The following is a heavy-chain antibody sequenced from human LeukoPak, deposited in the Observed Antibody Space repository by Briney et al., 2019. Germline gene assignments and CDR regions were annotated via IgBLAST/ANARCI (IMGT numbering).Heavy chain of an antibody. J-gene: IGHJ5*02. CDR3: ARFVSIAEENWFDP. Sequence: GRSLRLSCAASGFTFSYYAMRWVRQAPGKGLEWVAVISYDGSNKFYADSVRGRFTISRDNSKSTLYLQMNSLRAEDTAVYYCARFVSIAEENWFDPWGQGTLVTVSS. D-gene: IGHD6-6*01. V-gene: IGHV3-30*01. CDR2: ISYDGSNK. CDR1: GFTFSYYA.